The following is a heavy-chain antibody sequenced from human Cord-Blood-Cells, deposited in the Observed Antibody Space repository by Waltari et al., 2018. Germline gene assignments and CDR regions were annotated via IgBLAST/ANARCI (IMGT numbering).Heavy chain of an antibody. V-gene: IGHV1-8*01. CDR1: GYTFTSYD. J-gene: IGHJ4*02. CDR2: MNPNSGNT. D-gene: IGHD5-12*01. Sequence: QVQLVQSGAEVKKPGASVKVSCTASGYTFTSYDINWVGQATGQGLEWMGWMNPNSGNTGYAQKFQGRVTMTRNTSISTAYMELSSLRSEDTAVYYCARGSYSGYDDPFDYWGQGTLVTVSS. CDR3: ARGSYSGYDDPFDY.